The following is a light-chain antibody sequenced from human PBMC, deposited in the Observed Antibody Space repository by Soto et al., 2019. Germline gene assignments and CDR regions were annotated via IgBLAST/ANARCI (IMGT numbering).Light chain of an antibody. V-gene: IGLV1-40*01. J-gene: IGLJ3*02. CDR1: SSNIGAGYD. CDR3: QSYDRSLSVWV. Sequence: QSVLTQPPSVSGAPGQRVTISCTGSSSNIGAGYDVHWYQQLPGTAPKLLIYGNSNRPSGVPDRFSGSKSGTSASLAITGLQAEAEAAYYCQSYDRSLSVWVFGGGTKLTV. CDR2: GNS.